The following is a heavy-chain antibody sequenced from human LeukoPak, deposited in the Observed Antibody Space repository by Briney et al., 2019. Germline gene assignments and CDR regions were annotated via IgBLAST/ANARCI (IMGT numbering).Heavy chain of an antibody. CDR3: ARRQFITSDFDY. Sequence: ASVKVSCKASGYSSTNYGISWVRQAPGQGLEWMGWIHIYRGNTNYAQKFQGRVTMTTDTSTSTAYMELRSLRSDDTAVYYCARRQFITSDFDYWGQGTLVTVSS. CDR1: GYSSTNYG. CDR2: IHIYRGNT. V-gene: IGHV1-18*01. D-gene: IGHD3-10*01. J-gene: IGHJ4*02.